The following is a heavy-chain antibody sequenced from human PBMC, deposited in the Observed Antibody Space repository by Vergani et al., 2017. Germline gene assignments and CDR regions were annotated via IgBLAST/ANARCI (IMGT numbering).Heavy chain of an antibody. CDR2: VSAYNGNT. CDR1: GYTFTSYG. CDR3: ARGTVIPAAPRAFDV. V-gene: IGHV1-18*01. J-gene: IGHJ3*01. Sequence: QVQLVQSGAEVKKPGASVKVSCKASGYTFTSYGISWVRQAPGQGLEWMGWVSAYNGNTNDAQKLQGRVTMTTDTTTRSAYMELSGLRADDAAVYYCARGTVIPAAPRAFDVWGKGTMVTVSS. D-gene: IGHD2-2*01.